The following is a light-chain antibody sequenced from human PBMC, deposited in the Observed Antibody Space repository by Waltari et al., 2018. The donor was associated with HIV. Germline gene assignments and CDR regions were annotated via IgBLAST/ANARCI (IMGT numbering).Light chain of an antibody. CDR2: INSDGSH. V-gene: IGLV4-69*01. CDR1: SGHSNYA. Sequence: QLVVTQSPSASASLGASVKLTCTLSSGHSNYAIAWHQQQPEKGPRYLMKINSDGSHDKGDGIPDLFSGSSSGAERYLSISSLQSEDEADYYCQTWGTGIWVFGGGTKLTVL. CDR3: QTWGTGIWV. J-gene: IGLJ3*02.